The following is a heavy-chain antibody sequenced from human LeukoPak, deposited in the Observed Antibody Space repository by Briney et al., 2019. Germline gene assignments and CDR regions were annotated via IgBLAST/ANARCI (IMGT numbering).Heavy chain of an antibody. D-gene: IGHD2/OR15-2a*01. CDR2: ITANTRGSIT. J-gene: IGHJ4*02. V-gene: IGHV3-23*01. CDR3: ARGGYFSFDY. Sequence: GGSLRLSCVTSGFSFSTYDMSWVRQAPGKGLEWVSGITANTRGSITYYADSVKGRFTISRDSSKDTLYLQTNSLRAEDTAVYFCARGGYFSFDYWGQGTLVTVSS. CDR1: GFSFSTYD.